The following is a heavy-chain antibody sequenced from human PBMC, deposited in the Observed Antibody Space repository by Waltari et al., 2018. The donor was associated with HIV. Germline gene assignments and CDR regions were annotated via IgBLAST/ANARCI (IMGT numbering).Heavy chain of an antibody. V-gene: IGHV7-4-1*01. CDR3: ARDTGPGRSFES. Sequence: QVQLVQSGSELKKPGASVKVSCKASGYTFISNAINWVRQAPGQGLEWMGWMNTKTGNPTNAQGCTGRFVFSVDTAVSTTFLQIDSLKGEDTALYYCARDTGPGRSFESWGQGTLVTVSS. CDR1: GYTFISNA. D-gene: IGHD3-10*01. CDR2: MNTKTGNP. J-gene: IGHJ4*02.